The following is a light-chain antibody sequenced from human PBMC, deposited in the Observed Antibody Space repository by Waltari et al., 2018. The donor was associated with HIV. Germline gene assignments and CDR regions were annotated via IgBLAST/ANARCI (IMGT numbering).Light chain of an antibody. CDR1: QNLIYYSNNKNY. Sequence: DIVMTQSPDSLSVSLGERATIKCMSSQNLIYYSNNKNYLGWYQQKQAQPPRLLIYCASTREYSVPHRLNGSGSATDYTITISSLQDEDVAVDYCQQYYNTPITFGQGTRLEIK. J-gene: IGKJ5*01. V-gene: IGKV4-1*01. CDR2: CAS. CDR3: QQYYNTPIT.